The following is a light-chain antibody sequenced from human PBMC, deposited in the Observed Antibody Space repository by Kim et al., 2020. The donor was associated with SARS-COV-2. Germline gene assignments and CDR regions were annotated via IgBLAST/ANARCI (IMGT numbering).Light chain of an antibody. CDR3: QQYSSSPAT. CDR2: GAS. Sequence: SPGERATRSCRASPSVSSNYLAWYPQKPGQAPRLLIYGASSRATGIPDRFSGSGSGTDFTLTITRLEPEDFAVYYCQQYSSSPATFGQGTKVDIK. J-gene: IGKJ1*01. V-gene: IGKV3-20*01. CDR1: PSVSSNY.